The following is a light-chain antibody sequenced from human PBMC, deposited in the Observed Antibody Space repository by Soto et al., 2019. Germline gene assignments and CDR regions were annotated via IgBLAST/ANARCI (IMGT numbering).Light chain of an antibody. Sequence: DIQMTQSPSTLSASVGDRVTITCRASQSISSWLAWYQQKPGKAPKLLIYKASSLESGVPSRFSGSGSGTEFSITISSLQPDDFATYYCEQYNSYSPYTVGQGTKLEIK. CDR3: EQYNSYSPYT. CDR1: QSISSW. V-gene: IGKV1-5*03. CDR2: KAS. J-gene: IGKJ2*01.